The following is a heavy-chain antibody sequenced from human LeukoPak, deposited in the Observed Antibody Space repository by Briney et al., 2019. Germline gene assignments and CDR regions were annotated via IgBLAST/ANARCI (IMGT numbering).Heavy chain of an antibody. D-gene: IGHD5-18*01. J-gene: IGHJ4*02. V-gene: IGHV4-39*01. CDR3: ARLRDRYSYGLDY. CDR2: IYYSGST. CDR1: GGSISSSSYY. Sequence: PSETLSLTCTVSGGSISSSSYYWGWIRQPPGKGLEWIGSIYYSGSTYYNPSLKSRVTISVDTSKNQSSLKLSSVTAADTAVYYCARLRDRYSYGLDYWGQGTLVTVSS.